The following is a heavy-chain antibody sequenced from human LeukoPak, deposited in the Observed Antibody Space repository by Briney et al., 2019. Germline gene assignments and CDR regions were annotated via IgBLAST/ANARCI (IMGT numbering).Heavy chain of an antibody. CDR3: ARDRYYGDYASPKVRWYFDL. V-gene: IGHV4-59*01. CDR1: GGSFSGYY. CDR2: IYYSGST. D-gene: IGHD4-17*01. Sequence: SETLSLTCAVYGGSFSGYYWSWIRQPPGKGLEWIGYIYYSGSTNYDPSLKSRVTISVDTSKNQFSLKLSSVTAADTAVYYCARDRYYGDYASPKVRWYFDLWGRGTLVTVSS. J-gene: IGHJ2*01.